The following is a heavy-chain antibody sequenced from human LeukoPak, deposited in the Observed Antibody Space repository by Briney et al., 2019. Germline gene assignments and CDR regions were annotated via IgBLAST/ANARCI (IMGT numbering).Heavy chain of an antibody. CDR1: GGSISSYY. CDR2: IYTSGST. CDR3: ARGFGVLYYYYYYMDV. V-gene: IGHV4-4*07. D-gene: IGHD3-3*01. J-gene: IGHJ6*03. Sequence: SETLSLTCTVSGGSISSYYWSWIRQPAGKGLEWIGRIYTSGSTNYNPSLKSRVTMSVDTSKNQFSLKLSSVTAADTAVYYCARGFGVLYYYYYYMDVWGKGTTVTVSS.